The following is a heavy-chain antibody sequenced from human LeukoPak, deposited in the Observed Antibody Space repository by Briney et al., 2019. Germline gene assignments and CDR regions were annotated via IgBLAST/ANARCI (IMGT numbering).Heavy chain of an antibody. CDR2: INHSGST. V-gene: IGHV4-34*01. Sequence: SETLSLTCAVYGGSFSGYYWSWIRQPPGKGLEWMGEINHSGSTNYNPSLKSRVTISVDTSKNQFSLKLSSATAADTAVYYCARSDPATYYDFWSGPPHYYMDVWGKGTTVTVSS. D-gene: IGHD3-3*01. J-gene: IGHJ6*03. CDR1: GGSFSGYY. CDR3: ARSDPATYYDFWSGPPHYYMDV.